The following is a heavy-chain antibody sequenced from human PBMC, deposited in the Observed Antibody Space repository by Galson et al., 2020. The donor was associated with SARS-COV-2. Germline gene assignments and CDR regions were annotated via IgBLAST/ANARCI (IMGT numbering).Heavy chain of an antibody. V-gene: IGHV3-33*01. D-gene: IGHD6-19*01. CDR1: GFIFGNYG. CDR3: ASSIEVAGAIDY. J-gene: IGHJ4*02. Sequence: GESLKISCAASGFIFGNYGMHWVRQAPGKGLEWVAVIWSDGNNKYYGDSVKGRFTISRDNSKNTLNLQMNSLGAEDTAVYYCASSIEVAGAIDYWGQGTLVTVSS. CDR2: IWSDGNNK.